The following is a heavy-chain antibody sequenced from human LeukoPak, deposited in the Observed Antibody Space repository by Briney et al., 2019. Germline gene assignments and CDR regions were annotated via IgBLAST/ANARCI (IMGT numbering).Heavy chain of an antibody. CDR2: ISSSSSYI. V-gene: IGHV3-21*01. Sequence: GGSLRLSRAASGFTSSSYSMNCVRPAPGKGLECVSSISSSSSYIYYADSVKGRFTISRDNAKNSLYLQMNSLRAEDTAVYYCARGGKGYSYGQRLDYWGQGTLVTVSS. J-gene: IGHJ4*02. CDR3: ARGGKGYSYGQRLDY. CDR1: GFTSSSYS. D-gene: IGHD5-18*01.